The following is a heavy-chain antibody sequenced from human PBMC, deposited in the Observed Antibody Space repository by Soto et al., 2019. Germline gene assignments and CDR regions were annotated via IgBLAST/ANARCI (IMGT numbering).Heavy chain of an antibody. CDR3: ARSIVVVPAPSIWFDP. CDR1: GDSVSSNSAA. J-gene: IGHJ5*02. Sequence: SQTLSLTRAISGDSVSSNSAAWNWIRQSPSRGLEWLGRTYYRSKWYNDYAVSVKSRITINPDTSKNQFSLQLNSVTPEDTAVYYCARSIVVVPAPSIWFDPWGQGTLVTVSS. CDR2: TYYRSKWYN. V-gene: IGHV6-1*01. D-gene: IGHD2-2*01.